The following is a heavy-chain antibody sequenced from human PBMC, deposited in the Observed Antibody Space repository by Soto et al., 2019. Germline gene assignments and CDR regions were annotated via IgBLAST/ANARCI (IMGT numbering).Heavy chain of an antibody. CDR3: ASCSGGSCYSPVYYYYGMDV. V-gene: IGHV1-46*01. CDR1: GYTFTSYY. J-gene: IGHJ6*02. Sequence: ASVKVSCKASGYTFTSYYMHWVRQAPGQGLEWMGIINPSGGSTSYAQKFQGRVTMTRDTSTSTVYMELSSLRSDDTAVYYCASCSGGSCYSPVYYYYGMDVWGQGTTVTVSS. D-gene: IGHD2-15*01. CDR2: INPSGGST.